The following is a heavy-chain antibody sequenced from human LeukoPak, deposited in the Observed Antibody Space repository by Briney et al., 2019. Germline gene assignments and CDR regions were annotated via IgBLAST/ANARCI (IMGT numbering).Heavy chain of an antibody. CDR1: GFPFSSYW. CDR3: SRVGTGTTRDY. D-gene: IGHD1-14*01. CDR2: LSTDGSTT. Sequence: GGSLRLSCTVSGFPFSSYWMHWVRQAPGQGLVWVSRLSTDGSTTSYADSVKGRFTISRDNAKNTLYLQMNSLRAEDTAIYYCSRVGTGTTRDYWGQGTLVTVSS. V-gene: IGHV3-74*01. J-gene: IGHJ4*02.